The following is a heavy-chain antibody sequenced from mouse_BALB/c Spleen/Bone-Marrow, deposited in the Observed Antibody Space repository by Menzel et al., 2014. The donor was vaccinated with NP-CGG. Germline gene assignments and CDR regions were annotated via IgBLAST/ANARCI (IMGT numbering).Heavy chain of an antibody. CDR3: TRPGGWYFDV. J-gene: IGHJ1*01. CDR2: IYPSDSYT. V-gene: IGHV1-69*02. CDR1: GYTFTSYW. Sequence: VHLQQSGAELVRPGASVKLSCKASGYTFTSYWINWVKQRPGQGLEWIGNIYPSDSYTNYNQKFKGKATLTVDKSSSTAYMQLSSPTSEDSAVYYCTRPGGWYFDVWGAGTTVTVSS.